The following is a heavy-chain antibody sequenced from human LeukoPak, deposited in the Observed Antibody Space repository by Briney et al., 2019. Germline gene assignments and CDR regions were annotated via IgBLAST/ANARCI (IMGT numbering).Heavy chain of an antibody. V-gene: IGHV1-69*05. Sequence: GASVKVSCKASGGTFSSYAISWVRQAPGHGLEWMGRIIPIFGTANYAQKFQGRVTIPTDESTSTAYMERSSLRSEDTAVYYCAIARVDTAMPHFQHWGQGTLVTVSS. J-gene: IGHJ1*01. CDR1: GGTFSSYA. CDR3: AIARVDTAMPHFQH. CDR2: IIPIFGTA. D-gene: IGHD5-18*01.